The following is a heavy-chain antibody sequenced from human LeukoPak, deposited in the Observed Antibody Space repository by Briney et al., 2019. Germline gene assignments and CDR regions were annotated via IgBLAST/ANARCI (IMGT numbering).Heavy chain of an antibody. Sequence: SETLSLTCAVYGGSFSGYYWSWIRQPPGKGLEWIGEINHSGSTNYNPSLKSRVTISVDTSKNQFSLKLSSVTAADTAVYYCARYAGYRYSSSWFHIWGQGTMVTVSS. V-gene: IGHV4-34*01. J-gene: IGHJ3*02. CDR3: ARYAGYRYSSSWFHI. CDR1: GGSFSGYY. CDR2: INHSGST. D-gene: IGHD6-13*01.